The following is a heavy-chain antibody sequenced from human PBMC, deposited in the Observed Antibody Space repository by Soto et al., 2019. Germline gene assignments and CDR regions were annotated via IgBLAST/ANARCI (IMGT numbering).Heavy chain of an antibody. CDR2: ISAYNGNT. CDR3: ARVIAVAGAGWFAP. J-gene: IGHJ5*02. CDR1: GYTFTSYG. Sequence: QVQLVQSGAEVKKPGASVKVSCKASGYTFTSYGISWVRQAPGQGLEWMGWISAYNGNTNYAQKLQGRVTMTTDTSTSTAYMERRSLRSDDTAVYCCARVIAVAGAGWFAPWGQGTLVTVAS. V-gene: IGHV1-18*01. D-gene: IGHD6-19*01.